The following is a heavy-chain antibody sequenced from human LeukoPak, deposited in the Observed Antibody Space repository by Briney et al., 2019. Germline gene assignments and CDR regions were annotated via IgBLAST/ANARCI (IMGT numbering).Heavy chain of an antibody. Sequence: ASVKVSCKASGYTFTSYGISWVRQAPGQGLEWMGWISAYNGNTNYAQKLQGRVTMTTDTSTSTAYMELSRLRSDDTAVYYCARVLPHYDSSGYYPMDAFDIWGQGTMVTVSS. V-gene: IGHV1-18*01. J-gene: IGHJ3*02. CDR1: GYTFTSYG. D-gene: IGHD3-22*01. CDR3: ARVLPHYDSSGYYPMDAFDI. CDR2: ISAYNGNT.